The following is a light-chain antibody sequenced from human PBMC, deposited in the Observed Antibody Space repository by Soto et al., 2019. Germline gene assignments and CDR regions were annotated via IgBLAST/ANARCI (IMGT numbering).Light chain of an antibody. CDR2: GAS. J-gene: IGKJ1*01. CDR3: QQYNNWPWT. Sequence: EIVLTQSPGTLSLSPGERVTLSCRASRGVSSYLAWYQQKPGQAPRLIIYGASKRATGFPARFSGSGSGTDFTLTISSLQPEDVAVYYCQQYNNWPWTLGQGTKVDIK. CDR1: RGVSSY. V-gene: IGKV3-15*01.